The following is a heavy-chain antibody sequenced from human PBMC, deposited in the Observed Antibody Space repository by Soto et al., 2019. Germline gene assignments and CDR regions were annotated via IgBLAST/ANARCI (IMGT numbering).Heavy chain of an antibody. Sequence: PGGSLRLSCAASGFTFNTYAMNWVRQAPGKGLEWVSEISGSGASTYYTDSVKGRFTISRDNSKNTLYLQMNSLRVEDMGLYYCARAASTYSNYLNWFDLWGQGTQVTVSS. D-gene: IGHD4-4*01. CDR2: ISGSGAST. CDR1: GFTFNTYA. J-gene: IGHJ5*02. V-gene: IGHV3-23*01. CDR3: ARAASTYSNYLNWFDL.